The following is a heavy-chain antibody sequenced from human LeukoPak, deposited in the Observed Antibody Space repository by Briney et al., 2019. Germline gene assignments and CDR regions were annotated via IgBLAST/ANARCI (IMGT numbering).Heavy chain of an antibody. Sequence: SETLSLTCTVSGGSISSSNYYWGWIRQPPGKGLEWIGSIYYSGTTYYNPSLKSRVTLSVDTSKNQFSLKLSSVTAADTAVYYCARGPYTIYGDYVFINWFDPWGQGTLVTVSS. D-gene: IGHD4-17*01. CDR3: ARGPYTIYGDYVFINWFDP. CDR2: IYYSGTT. J-gene: IGHJ5*02. V-gene: IGHV4-39*01. CDR1: GGSISSSNYY.